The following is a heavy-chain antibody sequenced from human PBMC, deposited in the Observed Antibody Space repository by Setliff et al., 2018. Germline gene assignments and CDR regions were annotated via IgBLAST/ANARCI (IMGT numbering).Heavy chain of an antibody. CDR2: IYYSGST. J-gene: IGHJ4*02. D-gene: IGHD3-10*01. V-gene: IGHV4-61*08. Sequence: SETLSLTCTVSGGSISSGGYYWSWIRQPPGKGLEWIGYIYYSGSTDSHPSLKSGVSISIDTSKNQFSLNVRSVTAADTAIYYCAKGRGEMDSWGQGILVTVSS. CDR1: GGSISSGGYY. CDR3: AKGRGEMDS.